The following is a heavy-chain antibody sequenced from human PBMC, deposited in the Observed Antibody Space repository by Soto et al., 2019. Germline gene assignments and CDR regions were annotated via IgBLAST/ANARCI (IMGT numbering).Heavy chain of an antibody. CDR2: INSSGSTI. D-gene: IGHD2-15*01. Sequence: QVQLVESGGGLVKPGGSLRLSCAASGFTFSDYYMSWIRQAPGKGLEWVSYINSSGSTIYYAASVKGRFTISRDNAKNSPYLQMNILRVGDTGVYYCAGGGGNKYYYYGMEVWGQGTTITVSS. J-gene: IGHJ6*02. CDR3: AGGGGNKYYYYGMEV. CDR1: GFTFSDYY. V-gene: IGHV3-11*01.